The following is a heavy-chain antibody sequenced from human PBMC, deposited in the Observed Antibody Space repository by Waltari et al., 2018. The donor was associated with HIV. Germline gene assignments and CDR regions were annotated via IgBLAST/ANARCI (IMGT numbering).Heavy chain of an antibody. D-gene: IGHD2-2*01. CDR3: ATDIVVVPAARKDAFDI. V-gene: IGHV3-23*01. Sequence: EGQLLESGGGLVQPGGSRRLPWAAYAFTLCTYATSWVGRAPARGLEWVSAISGSGGSTYYADSVKGRFTISRDNSKNTLYLQMNSLRAEDTAVYYCATDIVVVPAARKDAFDIWGQGTMVTVSS. J-gene: IGHJ3*02. CDR1: AFTLCTYA. CDR2: ISGSGGST.